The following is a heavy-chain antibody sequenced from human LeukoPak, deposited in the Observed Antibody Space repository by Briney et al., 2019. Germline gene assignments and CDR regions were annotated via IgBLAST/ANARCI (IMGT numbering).Heavy chain of an antibody. V-gene: IGHV3-30*18. CDR2: ISYDGSNK. D-gene: IGHD6-19*01. CDR3: AKDRRAGVRPSGGWYNGLDY. Sequence: GGSLRLSCAASGFTFSSYGMHWVRQAPGKGLEWVAVISYDGSNKYYADSVKGRFTISRDNSKNTLYLQMNSLRAEDTAVYYCAKDRRAGVRPSGGWYNGLDYWGQGTLVTVSS. J-gene: IGHJ4*02. CDR1: GFTFSSYG.